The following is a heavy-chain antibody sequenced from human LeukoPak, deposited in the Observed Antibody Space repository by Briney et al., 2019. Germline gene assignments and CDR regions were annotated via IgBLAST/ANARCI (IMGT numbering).Heavy chain of an antibody. D-gene: IGHD1-26*01. CDR1: GGSISSGSYY. CDR3: ARVKRGSSHFDY. CDR2: IYTSGST. J-gene: IGHJ4*02. Sequence: SQTLSLTCTVSGGSISSGSYYWSWIRQPAGKGLEWIGRIYTSGSTNYNPSLKSRVTISVDTSKNQFSLKLSSVTAADTAVYYCARVKRGSSHFDYWGQGTLVTVSS. V-gene: IGHV4-61*02.